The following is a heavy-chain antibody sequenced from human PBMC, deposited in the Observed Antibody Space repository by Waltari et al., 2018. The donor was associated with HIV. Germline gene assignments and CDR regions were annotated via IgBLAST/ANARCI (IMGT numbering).Heavy chain of an antibody. CDR3: ARGVGPDHIWANYPDF. Sequence: QVQLQQWGTGLLKPSETLSLTCAVYGESSSASHREPYQYFSYYCWNWVRQPPGRGLQWIGEISRGGSTNYNPSLKRPISMSIDTSKKQFSLKLRSVTAADTAVYYCARGVGPDHIWANYPDFWGQGSLVVVSP. D-gene: IGHD3-16*01. CDR2: ISRGGST. V-gene: IGHV4-34*01. J-gene: IGHJ4*02. CDR1: GESSSASHREPYQYFSYYC.